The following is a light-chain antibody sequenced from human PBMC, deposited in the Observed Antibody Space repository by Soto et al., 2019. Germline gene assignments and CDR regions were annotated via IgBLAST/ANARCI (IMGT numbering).Light chain of an antibody. Sequence: QSVLTQPPSASGTPGQRVIISCSGTASNIGRNAVNWYLQLPGTAPKVLIFRNDQRPSGVPDRFSGSRSGTSASLTITGLQSEDEADYYCCSYAHTSRVFGGGTKLTVL. CDR1: ASNIGRNA. CDR3: CSYAHTSRV. V-gene: IGLV1-44*01. CDR2: RND. J-gene: IGLJ3*02.